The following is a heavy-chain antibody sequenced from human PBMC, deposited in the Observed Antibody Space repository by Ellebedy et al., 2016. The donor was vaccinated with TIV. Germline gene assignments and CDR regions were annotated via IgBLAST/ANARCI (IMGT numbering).Heavy chain of an antibody. D-gene: IGHD1-1*01. J-gene: IGHJ4*02. CDR1: GYRFPSYW. V-gene: IGHV5-51*01. CDR2: LFPGDAVP. Sequence: GESLKIPCKTSGYRFPSYWIGWVRQMPGKGLEWIGLLFPGDAVPTYSPSFQGQVTIPADKSISTAYLQWGSLKASDTAMYYCVRDEGYELAGIDYWGQGTLVTVSS. CDR3: VRDEGYELAGIDY.